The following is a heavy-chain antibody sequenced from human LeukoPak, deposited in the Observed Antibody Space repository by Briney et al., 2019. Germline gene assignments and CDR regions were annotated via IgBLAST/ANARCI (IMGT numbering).Heavy chain of an antibody. V-gene: IGHV4-30-4*08. D-gene: IGHD6-19*01. CDR3: ARVIAASGLLYFDY. CDR2: ISYSGST. J-gene: IGHJ4*02. Sequence: PSLTLSLTCTVSGGSISSGDYYWIWIRQPPWKGLEWIGYISYSGSTYSNPSLKSRVTISVGTSKNQFSLKLTSVTAADTAVYYCARVIAASGLLYFDYWGQGTLVTVSS. CDR1: GGSISSGDYY.